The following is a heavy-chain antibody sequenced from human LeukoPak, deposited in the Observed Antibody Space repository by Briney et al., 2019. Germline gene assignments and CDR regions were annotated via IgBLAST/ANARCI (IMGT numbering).Heavy chain of an antibody. J-gene: IGHJ6*03. Sequence: ASVKVSCKASGYTFSDYAIHWVRQAAGQGHEWMGWINPNSGGTNYAQKFQGRVTMTRDTSISTAYMELSRLRSDDTAVYYCARAGLEQRYCSGGSCKYYYYYYYTDVWGKGTTVTVSS. CDR1: GYTFSDYA. CDR2: INPNSGGT. V-gene: IGHV1-2*02. CDR3: ARAGLEQRYCSGGSCKYYYYYYYTDV. D-gene: IGHD2-15*01.